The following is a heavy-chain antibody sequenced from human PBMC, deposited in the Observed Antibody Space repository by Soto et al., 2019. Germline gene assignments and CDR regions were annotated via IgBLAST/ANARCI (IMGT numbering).Heavy chain of an antibody. CDR2: IIPIFGTA. V-gene: IGHV1-69*13. Sequence: SVKVSCKASGGTFSSYAISWVRQAPGQGLEWMGGIIPIFGTANYAQKFQGRVTITADESTSTAYMALSSLRSEHTAEYYCASYCRGGSGSFRLKYAFDIWGKGKMVTVSS. CDR3: ASYCRGGSGSFRLKYAFDI. J-gene: IGHJ3*02. CDR1: GGTFSSYA. D-gene: IGHD2-15*01.